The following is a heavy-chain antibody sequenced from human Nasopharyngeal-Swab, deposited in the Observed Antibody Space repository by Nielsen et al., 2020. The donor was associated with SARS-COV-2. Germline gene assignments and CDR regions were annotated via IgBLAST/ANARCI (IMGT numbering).Heavy chain of an antibody. CDR2: ISGSGGST. CDR1: GFTLRNYA. Sequence: GGSLRLSCVGSGFTLRNYAMSWVRQAPGKGLEWVSAISGSGGSTYYADSVKGRFTISRDNSKNTLYLQMNSLRAEDTAVYYCAKDARRDGYYGFWGQGTLVTVSS. J-gene: IGHJ4*02. D-gene: IGHD5-24*01. V-gene: IGHV3-23*01. CDR3: AKDARRDGYYGF.